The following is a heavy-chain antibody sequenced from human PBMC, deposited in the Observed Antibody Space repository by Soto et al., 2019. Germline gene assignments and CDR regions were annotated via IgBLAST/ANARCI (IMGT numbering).Heavy chain of an antibody. Sequence: QVQLQESGPGLVKPSQTLSLSCTVSGAAITSGDYYWGWIRQHPGEGLEFIGYIYRSGSTLYNPSLTSRLAISVDTSKNQCSLTLTSVTAADAAVYYCMRAFYLRGDGQNYFDLWGQGTLVSVSS. CDR1: GAAITSGDYY. CDR3: MRAFYLRGDGQNYFDL. CDR2: IYRSGST. V-gene: IGHV4-31*03. J-gene: IGHJ4*02. D-gene: IGHD3-10*01.